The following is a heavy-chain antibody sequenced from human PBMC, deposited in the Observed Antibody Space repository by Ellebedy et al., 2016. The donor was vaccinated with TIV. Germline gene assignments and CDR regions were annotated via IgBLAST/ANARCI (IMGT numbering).Heavy chain of an antibody. D-gene: IGHD1-26*01. CDR1: GFIFHDYA. CDR2: LSWNSGSI. Sequence: GGSLRLSXAASGFIFHDYAMHWVRQAPGKGLEWVSGLSWNSGSIGFADSVKGRFSISRDNANHSLYLQMNSLTAEDTALYYCAKDLFSGSFPTYNFDYWGQGALVTVSS. CDR3: AKDLFSGSFPTYNFDY. J-gene: IGHJ4*02. V-gene: IGHV3-9*01.